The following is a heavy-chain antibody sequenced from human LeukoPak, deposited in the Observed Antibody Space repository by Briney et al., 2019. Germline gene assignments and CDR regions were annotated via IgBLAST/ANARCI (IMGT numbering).Heavy chain of an antibody. CDR1: GFTFSSYG. V-gene: IGHV3-21*01. Sequence: GGSLRLSCAASGFTFSSYGMNWVRQAPGKGLEWVSSISSSSSYIYYADSVKGRFTISRDNAKNSLYLQMNSLRAEDTAVYYCASTVVSGPFDYWGQGTLVTVSS. D-gene: IGHD4-23*01. CDR3: ASTVVSGPFDY. CDR2: ISSSSSYI. J-gene: IGHJ4*02.